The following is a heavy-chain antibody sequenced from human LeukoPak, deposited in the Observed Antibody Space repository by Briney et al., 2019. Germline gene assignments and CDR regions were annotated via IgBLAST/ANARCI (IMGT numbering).Heavy chain of an antibody. CDR3: SVRLGDRSTSFDP. CDR2: IFDSGTT. V-gene: IGHV4-59*08. J-gene: IGHJ5*02. D-gene: IGHD3-16*01. Sequence: PSETLSLTCTVSGASIKSYYWSWIRQPPGKGLEWVGYIFDSGTTNYNPSLKSRVTISVDTSKNQFSLKLSSVTAAGTAVYYCSVRLGDRSTSFDPWGQGTLVTVSS. CDR1: GASIKSYY.